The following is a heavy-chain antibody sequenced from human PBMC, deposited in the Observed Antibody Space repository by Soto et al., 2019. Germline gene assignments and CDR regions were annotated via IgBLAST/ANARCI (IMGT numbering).Heavy chain of an antibody. CDR3: ARVTLKAGNWFDP. V-gene: IGHV1-2*02. J-gene: IGHJ5*02. CDR2: INPKSRGT. CDR1: GYTFTDYF. Sequence: GASVKVSCKASGYTFTDYFIHWVRQAPGQGFEWMGWINPKSRGTTYAQKFQGRVTMTRDTSNSTAYMELRGLRSDDTAIYYCARVTLKAGNWFDPWRQGTLVTVSS.